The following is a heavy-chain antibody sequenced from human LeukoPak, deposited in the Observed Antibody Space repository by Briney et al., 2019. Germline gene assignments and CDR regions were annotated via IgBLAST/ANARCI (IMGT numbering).Heavy chain of an antibody. Sequence: GGSLRLSCAASGFTFSSYSMNWVRQAPGKGLEWVSYISSSSSTIYYADSVKGRFTISRDNAKNSLYLQMNSLRAEDTAVYYCAREIPAVAFDYWGQGTLVSISS. V-gene: IGHV3-48*01. CDR3: AREIPAVAFDY. CDR1: GFTFSSYS. D-gene: IGHD6-19*01. CDR2: ISSSSSTI. J-gene: IGHJ4*02.